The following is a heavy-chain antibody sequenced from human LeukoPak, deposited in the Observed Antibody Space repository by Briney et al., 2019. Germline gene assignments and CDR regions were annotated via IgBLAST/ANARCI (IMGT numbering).Heavy chain of an antibody. CDR2: INPNSGGT. D-gene: IGHD6-13*01. V-gene: IGHV1-2*02. Sequence: ASVKVSCKASGYTFTGYYMHWVGQAPGQGLEWMGWINPNSGGTNYAQKFQGRVTMTRDTSISTAYMELSRLRSDDTAVYYCAREDYISSCPDYWGQGTLVTVSS. J-gene: IGHJ4*02. CDR3: AREDYISSCPDY. CDR1: GYTFTGYY.